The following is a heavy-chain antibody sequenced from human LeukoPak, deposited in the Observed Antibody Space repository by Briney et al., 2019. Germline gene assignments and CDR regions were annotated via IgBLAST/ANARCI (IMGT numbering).Heavy chain of an antibody. CDR1: GITFEDYA. V-gene: IGHV3-43*02. Sequence: GGSLRLSCVVSGITFEDYAMHWVRQVPGKGLEWVSLISGDASGTYYADSVKGRFTISRDNSKNSLYLQMNSLRSEDAASYYCVKGDDYGDYWGQGTLVTVSS. J-gene: IGHJ4*02. CDR2: ISGDASGT. CDR3: VKGDDYGDY.